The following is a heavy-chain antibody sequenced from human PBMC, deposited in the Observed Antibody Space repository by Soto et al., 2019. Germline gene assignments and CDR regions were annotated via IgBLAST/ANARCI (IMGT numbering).Heavy chain of an antibody. Sequence: QVQLVQSGAEVKKPGASVKVSCKASGYTFASYAISWMRQAPGQGLEWMGWISAYNGNTNYAQKLQGRVTMTTDTSSNSSYIVLSSPRFDDTAVYCCARDPPQSDYWGQGTLVTVSS. CDR3: ARDPPQSDY. CDR2: ISAYNGNT. J-gene: IGHJ4*02. CDR1: GYTFASYA. V-gene: IGHV1-18*01.